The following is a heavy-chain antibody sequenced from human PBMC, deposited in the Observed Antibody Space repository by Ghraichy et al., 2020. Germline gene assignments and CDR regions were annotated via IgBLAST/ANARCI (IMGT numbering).Heavy chain of an antibody. D-gene: IGHD4-23*01. CDR3: ARDRGGNSGSYYYGMDV. V-gene: IGHV4-59*01. CDR2: IYYTGST. J-gene: IGHJ6*02. CDR1: GGSIGSYY. Sequence: SETLSLTCTVSGGSIGSYYLSWIRQPPGKGLEWIGFIYYTGSTSYNPSLKSRATLSQDTSKSQFSLKLSAVTAADTALYYCARDRGGNSGSYYYGMDVWGHGTTVTVSS.